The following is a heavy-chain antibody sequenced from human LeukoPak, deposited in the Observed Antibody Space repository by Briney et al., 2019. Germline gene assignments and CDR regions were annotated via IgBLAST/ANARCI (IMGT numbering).Heavy chain of an antibody. CDR3: ARGKYDILTGYSRHFDY. V-gene: IGHV4-31*03. D-gene: IGHD3-9*01. J-gene: IGHJ4*02. Sequence: NPSETLSLTCTVSGGSISSGGYYWSWIRQHPGKGLEWIGYIYYSGSTYYNPSLKSRVTISVDTSKDQFSLKLSSVTAADTAVYYCARGKYDILTGYSRHFDYWGQGTLVTVSS. CDR2: IYYSGST. CDR1: GGSISSGGYY.